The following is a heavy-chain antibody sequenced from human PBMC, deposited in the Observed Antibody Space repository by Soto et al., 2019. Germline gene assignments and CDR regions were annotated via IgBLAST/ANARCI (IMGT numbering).Heavy chain of an antibody. CDR2: VSHDGRNT. D-gene: IGHD6-19*01. J-gene: IGHJ4*02. Sequence: VQLVESGGGVVQPGRSLRLSCAASGFTISDYAMHWVRQAPGKGLEWVVVVSHDGRNTHYADSVKGRFTISRDSSKNTVSLEMTSLRAEDTAVYYCAKGGRQWLVTSDFTDWGQGALVTVSS. CDR3: AKGGRQWLVTSDFTD. V-gene: IGHV3-30*18. CDR1: GFTISDYA.